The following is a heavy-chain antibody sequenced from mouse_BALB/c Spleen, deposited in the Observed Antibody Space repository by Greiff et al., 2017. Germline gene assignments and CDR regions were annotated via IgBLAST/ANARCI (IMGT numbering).Heavy chain of an antibody. Sequence: EVQLVESGGGLVKPGGSLKLSCAASGFTFSSYTMSWVRQTPEKRLEWVATISSGGSYTYYPDSVKGRFTISRDNAKNTLYLQMSSLKSEDTAMYYCTREGLRLQYFDVWGAGTTVTVSS. CDR1: GFTFSSYT. J-gene: IGHJ1*01. CDR2: ISSGGSYT. D-gene: IGHD1-2*01. CDR3: TREGLRLQYFDV. V-gene: IGHV5-6-4*01.